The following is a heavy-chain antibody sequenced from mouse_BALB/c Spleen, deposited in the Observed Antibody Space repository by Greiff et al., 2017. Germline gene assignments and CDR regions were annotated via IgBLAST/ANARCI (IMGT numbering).Heavy chain of an antibody. V-gene: IGHV1S135*01. CDR3: ARREDYDVGAYAMDY. Sequence: LKESGPELVKPGASVKVSCKASGYSFTDYNMYWVKQSHGKSLEWIGYIDPYNGGTSYNQKFKGKATLTVDKSSSTAFMHLNSLTSEDSAVYYCARREDYDVGAYAMDYWGQGTSVTVSS. J-gene: IGHJ4*01. CDR1: GYSFTDYN. D-gene: IGHD2-4*01. CDR2: IDPYNGGT.